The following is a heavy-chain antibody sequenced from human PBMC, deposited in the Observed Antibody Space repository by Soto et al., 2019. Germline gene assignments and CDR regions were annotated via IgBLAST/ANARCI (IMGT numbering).Heavy chain of an antibody. V-gene: IGHV4-34*01. CDR2: INHSGST. CDR3: VRDFWSGYAGGNYYYGMDV. D-gene: IGHD3-3*01. CDR1: GGSFSGYY. Sequence: SETLSLTCAVYGGSFSGYYWSWIRQPPGKGLEWIGEINHSGSTDYNPSLKSRVTISVDTSKNQFSLRLSSVTAADTAVYYCVRDFWSGYAGGNYYYGMDVWGQGTTVTVSS. J-gene: IGHJ6*02.